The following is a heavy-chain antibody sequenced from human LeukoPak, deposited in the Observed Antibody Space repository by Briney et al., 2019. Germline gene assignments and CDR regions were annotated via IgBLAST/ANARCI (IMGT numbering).Heavy chain of an antibody. V-gene: IGHV3-23*01. CDR3: AKDAGASSAFFDL. Sequence: PGGSLRLSCAAAGFNFGDHGMSWVRQAPGKGLEWVSTINYNGGNTHYADSVRGRFAISRDDSKHTPYLFINSLTAGDTAIYYCAKDAGASSAFFDLWGQGTLVTVSS. CDR1: GFNFGDHG. CDR2: INYNGGNT. J-gene: IGHJ4*02. D-gene: IGHD2-8*02.